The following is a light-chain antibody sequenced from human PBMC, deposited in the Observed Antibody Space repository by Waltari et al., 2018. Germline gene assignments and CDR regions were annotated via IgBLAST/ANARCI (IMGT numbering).Light chain of an antibody. J-gene: IGKJ1*01. CDR3: QQCNNSPPT. V-gene: IGKV3-11*01. CDR1: QSVSSQ. CDR2: DAS. Sequence: EIGLTQSPATVSLSEREGATRSCRASQSVSSQLVWYQQKRGQAPSLLIYDASNRATGIPARFSGSGSGTDFTLTISSLEPEDFAVYYCQQCNNSPPTFGQGTKVEIK.